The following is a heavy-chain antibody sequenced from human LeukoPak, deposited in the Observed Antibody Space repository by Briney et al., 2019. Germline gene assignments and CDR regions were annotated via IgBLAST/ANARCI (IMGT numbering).Heavy chain of an antibody. CDR1: GYTFTSYY. V-gene: IGHV1-46*01. CDR2: INPSGGST. D-gene: IGHD4-17*01. CDR3: ARVTDYGDYGYYYYGMDV. Sequence: ASVKVSCTASGYTFTSYYMHWVRQAPGQGLEWMGIINPSGGSTSYAQKFQGRVTMTRDTSTSTVYMELSSLSSEDTAVYYCARVTDYGDYGYYYYGMDVWGQGTTVTVSS. J-gene: IGHJ6*02.